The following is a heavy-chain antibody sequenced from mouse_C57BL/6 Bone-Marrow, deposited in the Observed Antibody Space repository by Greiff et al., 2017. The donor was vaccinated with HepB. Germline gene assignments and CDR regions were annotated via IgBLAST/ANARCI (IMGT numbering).Heavy chain of an antibody. D-gene: IGHD4-1*01. CDR3: AREGVNWVYAMDY. CDR2: IHPNSGSI. Sequence: QVQLQQPGAELVKPGASVKLSCKASGYTFTSYWMHWVKQRPGQGLEWIGMIHPNSGSINYNEKFKSKATLTVDKSSSTAYMQLSSLTSEDSAVYYCAREGVNWVYAMDYWGQGTSVTVSS. V-gene: IGHV1-64*01. CDR1: GYTFTSYW. J-gene: IGHJ4*01.